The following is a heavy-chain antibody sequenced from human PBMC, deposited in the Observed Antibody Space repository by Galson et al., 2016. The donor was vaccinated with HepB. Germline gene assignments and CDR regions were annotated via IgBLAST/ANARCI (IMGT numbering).Heavy chain of an antibody. CDR2: MTPKSGNT. CDR1: GYTFSTYD. Sequence: SVKVSCKASGYTFSTYDINWVRQATGQGLEWVGWMTPKSGNTGYAQKFQGRVTLTRDISIGIAYLELTSLTSEATDISYCARNPYGSVTMDVWGQGTTVTVSS. V-gene: IGHV1-8*02. D-gene: IGHD3-10*01. CDR3: ARNPYGSVTMDV. J-gene: IGHJ6*02.